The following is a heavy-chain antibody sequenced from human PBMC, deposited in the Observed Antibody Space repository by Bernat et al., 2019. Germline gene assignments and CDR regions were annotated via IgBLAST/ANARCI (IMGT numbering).Heavy chain of an antibody. CDR2: IYWDDDH. J-gene: IGHJ3*01. Sequence: QITLKESGPTLVKPTQTLTLTCTFSGFSLTTSGVGVGWIRQPPGEALDWLAVIYWDDDHRYSPSLRSRLTITKDLSKTQVVLTMTNMDPLDTATYFCAHIEITFGGVQRLDAFDFWGQGTMVTVSS. CDR1: GFSLTTSGVG. D-gene: IGHD3-16*01. CDR3: AHIEITFGGVQRLDAFDF. V-gene: IGHV2-5*02.